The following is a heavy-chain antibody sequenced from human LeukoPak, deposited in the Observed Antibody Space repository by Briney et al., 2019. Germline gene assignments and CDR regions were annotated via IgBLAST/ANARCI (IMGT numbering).Heavy chain of an antibody. D-gene: IGHD3-3*01. V-gene: IGHV4-39*07. CDR1: GGSISSSSYY. J-gene: IGHJ3*02. CDR2: IYYSGST. Sequence: MPSETLSLTCTVSGGSISSSSYYWGWIRQPSGKGLEWIGSIYYSGSTYYNPSLKSRVTISVDTSKNQFSLRLSSVTAADTAVYYCARGSGYDFWSGHMRVAFDIWGQGTMVTVSS. CDR3: ARGSGYDFWSGHMRVAFDI.